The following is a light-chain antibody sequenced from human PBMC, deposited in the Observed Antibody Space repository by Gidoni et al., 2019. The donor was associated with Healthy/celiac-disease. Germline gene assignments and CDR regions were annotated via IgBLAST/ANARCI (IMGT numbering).Light chain of an antibody. J-gene: IGLJ2*01. CDR1: SSDVGGYNY. CDR3: SSYTSSSTVV. CDR2: DVS. V-gene: IGLV2-14*03. Sequence: QSALTQPASVSGSPGQSITISCTGTSSDVGGYNYVSWYQQHPVKATKLMIYDVSNRPSGVSNRFSGSKSGNTASLTISGLQAEDEADYYCSSYTSSSTVVFGGGTKLTVL.